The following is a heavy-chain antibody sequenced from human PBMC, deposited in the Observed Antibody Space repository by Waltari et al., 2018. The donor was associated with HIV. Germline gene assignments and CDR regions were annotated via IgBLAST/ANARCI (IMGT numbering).Heavy chain of an antibody. V-gene: IGHV1-2*02. CDR2: INPNSGGT. D-gene: IGHD4-17*01. Sequence: QVQLVQSGAEVKKPGASVKVSCKASGYTFTGYYMHWVRLAPGQGLEWMGWINPNSGGTNYAQKFQGRVTMTRDTSISTAYMELSRLRSDDTAVYYCARDYSGYGDYYGMDVWGQGTTVTVSS. CDR1: GYTFTGYY. J-gene: IGHJ6*02. CDR3: ARDYSGYGDYYGMDV.